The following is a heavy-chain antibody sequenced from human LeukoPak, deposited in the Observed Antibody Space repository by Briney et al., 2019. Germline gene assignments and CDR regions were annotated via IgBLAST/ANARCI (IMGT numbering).Heavy chain of an antibody. CDR2: IYYSGST. Sequence: PSETLSLTCTVSGGSISSYYWSWIRQPPGKGLEWIGYIYYSGSTNYNPSLKSRVTISVDTSKNQFSLKLSSVTAADTAVYYCARDAYCGGDCYTYYYYMDVWGKGTTVTISS. CDR1: GGSISSYY. J-gene: IGHJ6*03. V-gene: IGHV4-59*12. CDR3: ARDAYCGGDCYTYYYYMDV. D-gene: IGHD2-21*02.